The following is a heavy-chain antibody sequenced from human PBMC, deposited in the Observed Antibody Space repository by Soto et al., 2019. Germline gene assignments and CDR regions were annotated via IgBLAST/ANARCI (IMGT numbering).Heavy chain of an antibody. CDR2: ISSSGGTK. Sequence: GGSLRLSCAASGFSFSDYYMTWIRQAPGKGLEWVSYISSSGGTKYHADSVKGRFTISRDNAKNTLYLHMNSLRAEDTAVYYCARSLFIASTDTEPFDSWGQGTLVTVSS. V-gene: IGHV3-11*01. D-gene: IGHD6-13*01. CDR1: GFSFSDYY. CDR3: ARSLFIASTDTEPFDS. J-gene: IGHJ4*02.